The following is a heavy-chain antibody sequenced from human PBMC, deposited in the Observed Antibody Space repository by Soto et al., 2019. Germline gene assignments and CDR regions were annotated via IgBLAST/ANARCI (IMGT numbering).Heavy chain of an antibody. CDR1: GFSLSTSGVG. Sequence: QITLKESGPTLVKPTQTLTLTCTFSGFSLSTSGVGVGWIRQPPGKALEWLALIYWDDDKRYSPSLKSRLTLTKYTANNQVVRTTNNMDAVDTATYSCAHRRVQSPNYGYGYNWFAPWGQGTLVTVCS. D-gene: IGHD5-18*01. CDR3: AHRRVQSPNYGYGYNWFAP. J-gene: IGHJ5*02. CDR2: IYWDDDK. V-gene: IGHV2-5*02.